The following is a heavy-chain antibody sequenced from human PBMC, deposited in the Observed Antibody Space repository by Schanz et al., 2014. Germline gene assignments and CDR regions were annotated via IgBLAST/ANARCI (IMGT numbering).Heavy chain of an antibody. Sequence: EVQLLESGGRLVQPGGSLRLSCTVSGFTVNNYAMNWVRQAPGRGLEWVSGITRQGTTYYGDFVRGRFSISRDLSSNTLYLQMNSLRADDSAIYYCAKDHPSSSWPAFDVWGQGTQVTVSS. J-gene: IGHJ4*02. CDR1: GFTVNNYA. CDR3: AKDHPSSSWPAFDV. D-gene: IGHD6-13*01. V-gene: IGHV3-23*01. CDR2: ITRQGTT.